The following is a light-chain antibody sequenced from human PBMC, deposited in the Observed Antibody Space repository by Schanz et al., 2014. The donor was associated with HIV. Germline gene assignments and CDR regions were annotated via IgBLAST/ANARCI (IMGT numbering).Light chain of an antibody. CDR1: SSDVGGYNY. J-gene: IGLJ2*01. CDR3: SSYTSSSTLVV. CDR2: EVS. V-gene: IGLV2-14*01. Sequence: QSVLTQPASVSGFPGQSITVSCTGTSSDVGGYNYVSWYQQHPGKAPKLMIYEVSERPSGVPDRFSGSKSGNTASLTVSGLQAEDEADYYCSSYTSSSTLVVFGGGTKLAVL.